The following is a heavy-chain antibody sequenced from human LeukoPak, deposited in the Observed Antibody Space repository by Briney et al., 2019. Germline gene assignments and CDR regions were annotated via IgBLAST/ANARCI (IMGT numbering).Heavy chain of an antibody. CDR3: ARVPQYVWGSYRQYYFDY. CDR1: GYTFTGYY. CDR2: INPNSGGT. V-gene: IGHV1-2*02. J-gene: IGHJ4*02. D-gene: IGHD3-16*02. Sequence: EASVKVSCKASGYTFTGYYMHWVRQAPGQGLEWMGWINPNSGGTNYAQKFQGRVTMTRDTSISTAYMELSRLRSDDTAVYYCARVPQYVWGSYRQYYFDYWGQGTLVTVSS.